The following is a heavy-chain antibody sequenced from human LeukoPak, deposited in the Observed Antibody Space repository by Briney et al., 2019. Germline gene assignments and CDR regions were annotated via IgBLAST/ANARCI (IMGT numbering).Heavy chain of an antibody. CDR2: IKEDGGEI. CDR1: GITFSRSW. D-gene: IGHD2-15*01. Sequence: PGGSLRLSCAASGITFSRSWMSWVRQAPGKGLEWVAFIKEDGGEIFYVDSVKGRFTISRDNAESFLYLQMNSLRAEDTAVYYCARDRGGRSGLDDWGQGTLVIVSS. CDR3: ARDRGGRSGLDD. V-gene: IGHV3-7*04. J-gene: IGHJ4*02.